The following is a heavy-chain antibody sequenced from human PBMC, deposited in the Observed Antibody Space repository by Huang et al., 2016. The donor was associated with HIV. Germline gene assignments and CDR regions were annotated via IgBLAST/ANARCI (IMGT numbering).Heavy chain of an antibody. CDR3: ARLWSRDGYNWDY. D-gene: IGHD5-12*01. CDR2: INPYNGNT. Sequence: QVQLVQSGAEVKKHGGSVKVSCKSSGYIFNDYPISWVRQSPGQGLEGMGWINPYNGNTRYVQKFQGRVTITTDTSTSTAYMELRSLRSDDTALYYCARLWSRDGYNWDYWGQGTLVTVPS. J-gene: IGHJ4*02. CDR1: GYIFNDYP. V-gene: IGHV1-18*01.